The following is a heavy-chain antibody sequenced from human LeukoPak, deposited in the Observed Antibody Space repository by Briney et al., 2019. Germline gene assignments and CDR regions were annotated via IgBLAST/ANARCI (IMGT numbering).Heavy chain of an antibody. CDR3: ARGHSCSWLGNWFDP. Sequence: PSETLSLTCAVYGWSFSGYYWSWIRQAPGKGLEWIGEINHSGSTNYNPSLKSRVTISADTSKNPFSLKLSSVTAADTAVYYCARGHSCSWLGNWFDPWGQGTLVTVSS. D-gene: IGHD6-13*01. CDR1: GWSFSGYY. V-gene: IGHV4-34*01. J-gene: IGHJ5*02. CDR2: INHSGST.